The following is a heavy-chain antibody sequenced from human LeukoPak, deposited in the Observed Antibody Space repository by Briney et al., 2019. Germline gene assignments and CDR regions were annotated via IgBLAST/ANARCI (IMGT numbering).Heavy chain of an antibody. Sequence: SETLSLTCAVYGGSFSGYYWSWIRQPPGKGLEWIGEINHSGSTNYNPSLKSRVTISVDTSKNQFSLKLSSVTAADTAVYYCAREGQTYYYDSSGYAFDIWGQGTMVTVSS. J-gene: IGHJ3*02. CDR2: INHSGST. CDR1: GGSFSGYY. CDR3: AREGQTYYYDSSGYAFDI. D-gene: IGHD3-22*01. V-gene: IGHV4-34*01.